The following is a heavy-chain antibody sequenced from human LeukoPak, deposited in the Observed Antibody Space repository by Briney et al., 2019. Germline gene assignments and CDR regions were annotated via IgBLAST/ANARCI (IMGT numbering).Heavy chain of an antibody. CDR1: GYSISSGYY. D-gene: IGHD3-10*01. J-gene: IGHJ2*01. Sequence: PSETLSLTCTVSGYSISSGYYWGWIRQPPGKGLEWIGSISHSGSPYYNPSLKSRVTISVHTSKNQFSLKLSSVTAADTAVYFCARVYYGRTYDYWYFDLWGRGTLVTVSS. V-gene: IGHV4-38-2*02. CDR3: ARVYYGRTYDYWYFDL. CDR2: ISHSGSP.